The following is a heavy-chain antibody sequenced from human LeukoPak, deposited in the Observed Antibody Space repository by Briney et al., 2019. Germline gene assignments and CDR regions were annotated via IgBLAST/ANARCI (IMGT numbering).Heavy chain of an antibody. V-gene: IGHV4-39*07. CDR3: ARDGYTLFIFDY. CDR2: IYYSGST. CDR1: GGSISSSSYY. Sequence: SETLSLTCTVSGGSISSSSYYWGWIRQPPGKGLEWIGSIYYSGSTYYNPSLKSRVTISVDTSKNQFSLKLSSVTAADTAVYYCARDGYTLFIFDYWGQGTLVTVSS. D-gene: IGHD5-24*01. J-gene: IGHJ4*02.